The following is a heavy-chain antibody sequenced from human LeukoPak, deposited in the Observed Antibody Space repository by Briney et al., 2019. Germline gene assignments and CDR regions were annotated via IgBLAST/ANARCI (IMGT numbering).Heavy chain of an antibody. V-gene: IGHV1-2*02. D-gene: IGHD2-15*01. CDR3: ARLKKVVVAGGFDR. Sequence: ASVKVSCKASGYTFTGFYMHWVRQAPGQGLEWMGWINPNSGGTNYAQKFQGRVTLTRDTSISTAYMELSRLRSDDTAVYYCARLKKVVVAGGFDRWGQGTLVTVPS. CDR2: INPNSGGT. J-gene: IGHJ5*02. CDR1: GYTFTGFY.